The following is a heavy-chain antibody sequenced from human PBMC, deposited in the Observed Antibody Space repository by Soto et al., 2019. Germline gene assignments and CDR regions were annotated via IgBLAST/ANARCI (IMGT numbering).Heavy chain of an antibody. CDR2: SYSTGGT. V-gene: IGHV3-23*01. J-gene: IGHJ4*02. CDR1: GFTLGKYT. D-gene: IGHD3-9*01. Sequence: GGSLRLSFAASGFTLGKYTMGWVRQAPGRGLEWVAESYSTGGTEYADSVKGRFTISRDNSKNTLFLQMNSLGVEDTALYYCARDREPDGIWTFDSWGQGTLVTVSS. CDR3: ARDREPDGIWTFDS.